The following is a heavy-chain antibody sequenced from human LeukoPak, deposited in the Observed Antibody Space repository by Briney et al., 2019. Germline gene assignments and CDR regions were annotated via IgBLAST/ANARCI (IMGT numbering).Heavy chain of an antibody. CDR2: MYHSGST. J-gene: IGHJ5*02. D-gene: IGHD3-3*01. CDR1: GYSISSGYY. V-gene: IGHV4-38-2*02. Sequence: ASETLSLTCTVSGYSISSGYYWGWIRQPPGKGLECIGTMYHSGSTFYNPSLKRRVTISVDTSKNQFSLKLTSMTAADTAVYYCARAMNRSGDYLGFDPWGLGIVVTVSS. CDR3: ARAMNRSGDYLGFDP.